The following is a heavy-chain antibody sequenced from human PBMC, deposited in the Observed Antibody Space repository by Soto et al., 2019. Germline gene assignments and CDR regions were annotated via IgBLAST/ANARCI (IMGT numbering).Heavy chain of an antibody. J-gene: IGHJ5*02. Sequence: ASEAQSLRCHVAGGSRRSPCWSWIRQPPGKGLEWIGRIYATGSTDYNPSLKSRITMSVDMSKKQFSLTLRSVTAADTAIYYCVRDGTKNLRDRFDPWGRG. CDR3: VRDGTKNLRDRFDP. CDR2: IYATGST. V-gene: IGHV4-4*07. CDR1: GGSRRSPC. D-gene: IGHD1-1*01.